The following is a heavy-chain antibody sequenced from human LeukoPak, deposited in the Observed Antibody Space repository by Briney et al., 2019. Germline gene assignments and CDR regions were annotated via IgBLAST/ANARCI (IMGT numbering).Heavy chain of an antibody. Sequence: SETLSLTCTVSGGSISSSSYYWGWIRQPPGKGLEWIGSIYYSGSTSYNPSLKSRVTISVDTSKNQFSLKLSSVTAADTAIYYCAGVVGGSYSMDVWGQGTTVTVSS. CDR2: IYYSGST. D-gene: IGHD1-26*01. V-gene: IGHV4-39*07. J-gene: IGHJ6*02. CDR3: AGVVGGSYSMDV. CDR1: GGSISSSSYY.